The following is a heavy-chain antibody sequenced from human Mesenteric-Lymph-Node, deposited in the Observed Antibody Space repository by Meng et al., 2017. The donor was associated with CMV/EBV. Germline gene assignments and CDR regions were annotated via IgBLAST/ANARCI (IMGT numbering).Heavy chain of an antibody. CDR3: ARDLVGDYYFDY. V-gene: IGHV4-39*07. D-gene: IGHD4-17*01. CDR2: IYYSGST. Sequence: GSLRLSCTVSGGSISSSSYYWGWIRQPPGKGLEWIGSIYYSGSTYYNPSLKSRVTISVDTSKNQFSLKLSSVTAADTAVYYCARDLVGDYYFDYWGQGTLVTVSS. CDR1: GGSISSSSYY. J-gene: IGHJ4*02.